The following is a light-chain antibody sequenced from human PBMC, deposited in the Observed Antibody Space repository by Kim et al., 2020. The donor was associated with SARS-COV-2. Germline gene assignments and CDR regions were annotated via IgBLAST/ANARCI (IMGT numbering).Light chain of an antibody. V-gene: IGLV2-8*01. J-gene: IGLJ1*01. CDR3: SSYTGSNNLDV. CDR2: EVT. CDR1: SSDVGGYNY. Sequence: SVTISCTGTSSDVGGYNYVSWYQQYPGKAPKLMIYEVTKRPSGVPDRFSGSKSGDTASLTVSGLQAEDEADYYCSSYTGSNNLDVFGTGTKVTVL.